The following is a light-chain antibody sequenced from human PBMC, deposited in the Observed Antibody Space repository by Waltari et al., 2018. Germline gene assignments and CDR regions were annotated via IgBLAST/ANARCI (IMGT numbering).Light chain of an antibody. CDR2: DAS. V-gene: IGKV3-20*01. CDR3: QKYGTRPAT. Sequence: EIVLTQSPASLSLSPGYRATLSCRASQSVGRTLAWYQQRPGQAPRLLIYDASSRATGIPDRFSGSGSGTDFSLTISRLEPEDFAVYYCQKYGTRPATFGQGTKVEVK. J-gene: IGKJ1*01. CDR1: QSVGRT.